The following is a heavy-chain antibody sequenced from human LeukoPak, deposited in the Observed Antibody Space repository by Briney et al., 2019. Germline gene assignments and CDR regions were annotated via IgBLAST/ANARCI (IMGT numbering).Heavy chain of an antibody. CDR1: GFTFSSYW. CDR3: ARVASGYSSSWYTPERFFDY. D-gene: IGHD6-13*01. J-gene: IGHJ4*02. V-gene: IGHV3-74*01. Sequence: QPGGSLRLSCAASGFTFSSYWMHWVRQAPGKGLVWVSRINSDGSSTSYADSVKGRFTTSRDNAKNTLYLQMNSLRAEDTAVYYCARVASGYSSSWYTPERFFDYWGQGTLVTVSS. CDR2: INSDGSST.